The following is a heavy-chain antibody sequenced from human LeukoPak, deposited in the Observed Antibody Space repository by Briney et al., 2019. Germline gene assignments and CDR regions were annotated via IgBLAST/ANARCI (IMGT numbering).Heavy chain of an antibody. J-gene: IGHJ4*02. V-gene: IGHV3-66*01. Sequence: GGSLRLSCAASTFSVSTNYMSWVHQAPGKGLEWISVLYSSGYTKYADSVRGRFSISRDNSENTLSLQMNSLRAEDTAVYYCAAKGNGYSGTYVFAHWGRGTLVTVSP. D-gene: IGHD5-12*01. CDR1: TFSVSTNY. CDR2: LYSSGYT. CDR3: AAKGNGYSGTYVFAH.